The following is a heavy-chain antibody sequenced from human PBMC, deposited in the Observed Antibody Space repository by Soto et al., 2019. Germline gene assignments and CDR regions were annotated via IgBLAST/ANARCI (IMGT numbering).Heavy chain of an antibody. CDR2: IYPSGRA. CDR3: ARDYDVNTALNYWYFDL. Sequence: QVQLQESGPGLVTASETLTLTSTISGGSINNYYWTWVRQPPGKGLEWIGRIYPSGRAHYNPSLQCRVTLSVDVSKIQFSLRVNSVTATDTAIYFCARDYDVNTALNYWYFDLWGRGTLVTVSS. D-gene: IGHD5-18*01. J-gene: IGHJ2*01. V-gene: IGHV4-4*07. CDR1: GGSINNYY.